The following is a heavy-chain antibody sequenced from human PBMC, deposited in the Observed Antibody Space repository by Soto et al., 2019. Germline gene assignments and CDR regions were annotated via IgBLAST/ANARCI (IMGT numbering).Heavy chain of an antibody. CDR3: ARDEYFDSSGFLL. D-gene: IGHD3-22*01. V-gene: IGHV4-30-4*01. Sequence: QVQLQESGPGLVKPSQTLSLTCTVSGGSISSGDYYWSWFRQPPGKGLEWIGYIFYNGLTYYSPSLKSRITIAVDTSKNQFSRKLSSVTAADTAVYYCARDEYFDSSGFLLWGKGTLVTVSS. CDR2: IFYNGLT. J-gene: IGHJ4*02. CDR1: GGSISSGDYY.